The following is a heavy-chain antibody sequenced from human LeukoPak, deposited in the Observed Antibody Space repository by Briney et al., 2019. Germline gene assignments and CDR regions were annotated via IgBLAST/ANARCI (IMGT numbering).Heavy chain of an antibody. CDR3: ASRNMVPFDY. D-gene: IGHD2/OR15-2a*01. Sequence: SETLSLTCAVYGGSFSGYYWSWIRQPPGKGLEWIGEINHSGSTNYNPSLKSRVTISVDTSKNQFSLKLSSVTAADTAVYYCASRNMVPFDYWGQGTLVTVSS. J-gene: IGHJ4*02. CDR2: INHSGST. CDR1: GGSFSGYY. V-gene: IGHV4-34*01.